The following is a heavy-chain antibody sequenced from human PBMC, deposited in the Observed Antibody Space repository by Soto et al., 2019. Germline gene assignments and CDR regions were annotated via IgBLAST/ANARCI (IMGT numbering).Heavy chain of an antibody. Sequence: GGSLRLSCAASGFTFSSYAMSWVRQAPGKGLEWVSAISGSGGSTYYADSVKGQLTISRDNSKNTLYLQMNSLRAEDTAVYYCAKVLAMIVVGGIHDAFDIWGQGTMVTVSS. CDR2: ISGSGGST. CDR1: GFTFSSYA. CDR3: AKVLAMIVVGGIHDAFDI. D-gene: IGHD3-22*01. J-gene: IGHJ3*02. V-gene: IGHV3-23*01.